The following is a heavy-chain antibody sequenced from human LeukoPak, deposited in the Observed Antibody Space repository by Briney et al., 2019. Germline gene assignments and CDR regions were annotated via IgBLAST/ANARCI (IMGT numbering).Heavy chain of an antibody. CDR2: IYHSGST. J-gene: IGHJ4*02. V-gene: IGHV4-4*02. CDR3: ARALDYYDGSGFDY. Sequence: PSETLSLTCAVSGGSISSSNWWSWVRQPPGKGLEWIGEIYHSGSTNYNPSLKSRVTISVDKSKNQFSLKLSSVTAADTAVYYCARALDYYDGSGFDYWGQGTLVTVSS. CDR1: GGSISSSNW. D-gene: IGHD3-22*01.